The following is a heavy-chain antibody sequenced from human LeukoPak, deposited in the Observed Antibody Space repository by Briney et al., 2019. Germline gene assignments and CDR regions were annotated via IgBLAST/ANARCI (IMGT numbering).Heavy chain of an antibody. D-gene: IGHD6-19*01. V-gene: IGHV3-23*01. CDR2: VSGSGDRM. J-gene: IGHJ4*02. CDR3: AKECSSGWTDY. Sequence: GGSLRLSCAASGFTSSSYALNWVRQAPGKGLEWVATVSGSGDRMYHADSVKGRFTISRDNSKNTLYLQMNSLRAEDTAVYYCAKECSSGWTDYWGQGTLVTVSS. CDR1: GFTSSSYA.